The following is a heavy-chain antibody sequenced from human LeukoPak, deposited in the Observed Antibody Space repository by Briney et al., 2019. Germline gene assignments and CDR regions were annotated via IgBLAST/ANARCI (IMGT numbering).Heavy chain of an antibody. D-gene: IGHD3-9*01. CDR2: INRSAVT. Sequence: PSETLSLTCTVSGGSFSGYHLCWIRQPPGKGLEWIGEINRSAVTTYNPSLKGRVTISLDTSKNQFSLRLNSVTAADTAVYYCVRHLSRYFDDYWGQGTLVTVSS. V-gene: IGHV4-34*01. J-gene: IGHJ4*02. CDR3: VRHLSRYFDDY. CDR1: GGSFSGYH.